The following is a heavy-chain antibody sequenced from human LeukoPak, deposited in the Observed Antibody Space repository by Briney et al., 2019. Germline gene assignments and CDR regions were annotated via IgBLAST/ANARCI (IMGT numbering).Heavy chain of an antibody. CDR3: ARDRGYSNFDY. Sequence: GGSLRLSCAASGFGFSNYWMSWVRQAPGKGLEWVANMDEDGSEKNYVDSVKGRFTISRDNAQDSLYLQMNSLRAEDTAVYYCARDRGYSNFDYWGQGTLLTVSS. D-gene: IGHD4-11*01. V-gene: IGHV3-7*01. J-gene: IGHJ4*02. CDR1: GFGFSNYW. CDR2: MDEDGSEK.